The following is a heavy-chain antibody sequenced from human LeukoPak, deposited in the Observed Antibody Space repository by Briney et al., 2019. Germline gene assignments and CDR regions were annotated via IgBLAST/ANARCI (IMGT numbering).Heavy chain of an antibody. V-gene: IGHV7-4-1*02. D-gene: IGHD6-19*01. J-gene: IGHJ5*02. CDR3: ARDRRIAVAGTFGPWFDP. CDR1: GYTFTSHA. Sequence: ASVKVSCKASGYTFTSHAMNWVRQAPGQGLEWMGWISTNTGNPTYAQGFTGRFVFSLDTSVSTAYLQISSLKAEDTAVYYCARDRRIAVAGTFGPWFDPWGQGTLVTVSS. CDR2: ISTNTGNP.